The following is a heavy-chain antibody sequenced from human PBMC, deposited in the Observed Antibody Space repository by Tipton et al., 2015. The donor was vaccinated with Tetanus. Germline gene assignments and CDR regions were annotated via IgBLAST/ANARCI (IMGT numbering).Heavy chain of an antibody. CDR1: GYMFSDYS. CDR3: ARLVKQWLVPEDY. D-gene: IGHD6-19*01. CDR2: INAGNTHT. V-gene: IGHV1-3*01. J-gene: IGHJ4*02. Sequence: QLVQSGPEVKKPGASVKVSCKASGYMFSDYSIHWVRQAPGHRFEWMGWINAGNTHTEYSQKFQGRLTITRNASASTAYMELRSLRSDDTAVYFCARLVKQWLVPEDYWGQGTLVTVSS.